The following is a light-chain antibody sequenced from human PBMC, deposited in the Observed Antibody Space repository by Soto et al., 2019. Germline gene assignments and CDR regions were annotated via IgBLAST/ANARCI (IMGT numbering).Light chain of an antibody. J-gene: IGLJ1*01. Sequence: QSARTQPRSVSWSPGQSATISCTGTSSDVGAYNYVSWYQQHPGKAPKLMTYDVSKRPSGVPERFSSSKSGNTASLTISGLQAEDEADYYCCSYADNYSYVFGTGTKVTVL. V-gene: IGLV2-11*01. CDR3: CSYADNYSYV. CDR1: SSDVGAYNY. CDR2: DVS.